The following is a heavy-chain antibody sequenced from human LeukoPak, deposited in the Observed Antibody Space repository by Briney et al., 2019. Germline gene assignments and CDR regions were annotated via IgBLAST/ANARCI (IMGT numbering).Heavy chain of an antibody. J-gene: IGHJ4*02. V-gene: IGHV1-2*02. Sequence: GASVKLSCEAFGYTFSDYHMHWVRQAPGQGLEWVGWINPNSGYTNYAQKFQGRVTMTRDTTISTAYMELSRLRSDDTAVFYCATLMAHLDYWGQGTLVTVSS. D-gene: IGHD2-8*01. CDR3: ATLMAHLDY. CDR2: INPNSGYT. CDR1: GYTFSDYH.